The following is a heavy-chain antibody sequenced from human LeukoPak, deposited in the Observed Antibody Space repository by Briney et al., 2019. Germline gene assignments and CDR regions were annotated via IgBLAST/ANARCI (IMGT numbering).Heavy chain of an antibody. CDR1: GGSIRGYY. CDR3: ARDPVGATTGFDY. CDR2: IYYSGST. D-gene: IGHD1-26*01. V-gene: IGHV4-59*01. Sequence: SETLSLTCTVSGGSIRGYYWSWIRQPPGKGLEWIGYIYYSGSTNYNPSLKSRVTISVDTSKNQFSLKLSSVTAADTAVYYCARDPVGATTGFDYWGQGTLVTVSS. J-gene: IGHJ4*02.